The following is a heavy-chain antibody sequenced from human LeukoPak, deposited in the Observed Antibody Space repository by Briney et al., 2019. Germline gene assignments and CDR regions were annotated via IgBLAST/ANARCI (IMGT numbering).Heavy chain of an antibody. V-gene: IGHV1-18*01. CDR3: ARGGRLGDYREDY. CDR1: GYTFRSYG. D-gene: IGHD4-17*01. CDR2: ISGYNGNT. J-gene: IGHJ4*02. Sequence: ASVKLSCKASGYTFRSYGITWVREAPGQGLEWMGWISGYNGNTKYAQKVQGRVTLTTDRSTSTAYMELKSLRSDDTAIYYCARGGRLGDYREDYWGQGTLVTVSS.